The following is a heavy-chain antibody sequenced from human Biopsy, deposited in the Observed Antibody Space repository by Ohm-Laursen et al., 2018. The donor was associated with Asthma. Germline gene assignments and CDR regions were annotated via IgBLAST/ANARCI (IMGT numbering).Heavy chain of an antibody. CDR1: GFRFSSYA. CDR3: AKFRVAVAAVFHY. D-gene: IGHD6-19*01. J-gene: IGHJ4*02. V-gene: IGHV3-30*18. CDR2: ISFDGSNK. Sequence: SLRLSCTASGFRFSSYAMHWVRQAPGKGLEWVAVISFDGSNKDFADSVKGRFTISRDNSKNTLFLQMNSLRAEDTAVYYCAKFRVAVAAVFHYWGQGTLVTVSS.